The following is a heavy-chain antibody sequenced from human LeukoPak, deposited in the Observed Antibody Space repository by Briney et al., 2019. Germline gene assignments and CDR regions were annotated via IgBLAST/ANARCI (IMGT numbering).Heavy chain of an antibody. Sequence: AGGSLRLSCAASGNYWMHWVRQVPGKGLVWVSHINSDGSWTSYADSVKGRFTISKDNAKNTVYLQMNSLRAEDTAVYYCARTSSIDYWGQGTLVTVSS. CDR3: ARTSSIDY. CDR2: INSDGSWT. V-gene: IGHV3-74*01. J-gene: IGHJ4*02. CDR1: GNYW.